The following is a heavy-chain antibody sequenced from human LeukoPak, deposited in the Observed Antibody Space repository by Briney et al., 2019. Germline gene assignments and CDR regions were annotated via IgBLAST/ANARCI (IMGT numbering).Heavy chain of an antibody. J-gene: IGHJ4*02. Sequence: NPGGSLRLSCAASGFTFSSYSMNWVRQAPGKGLEWVSSISSSSSSYIYYADSVKGRFTISRDNAKNSLYLQMNSLRAEDTAVYYCARARGRPGPVYEDYWGQGTLVTVSS. CDR3: ARARGRPGPVYEDY. D-gene: IGHD3-10*01. V-gene: IGHV3-21*01. CDR2: ISSSSSSYI. CDR1: GFTFSSYS.